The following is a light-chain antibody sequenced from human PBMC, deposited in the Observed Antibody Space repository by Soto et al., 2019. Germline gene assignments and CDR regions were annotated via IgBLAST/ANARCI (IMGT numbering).Light chain of an antibody. CDR1: SGHSSYI. CDR3: ETWGSNTRV. V-gene: IGLV4-60*02. Sequence: QLVLTQSSSASASLGSSVKLTCTLRSGHSSYIIAWHQQQPGKAPRYLMKLEGSGSYNKGSGVPDRFSGSSSGADRYLTISNLQFEDEADYYCETWGSNTRVFGGGTKVTVL. CDR2: LEGSGSY. J-gene: IGLJ3*02.